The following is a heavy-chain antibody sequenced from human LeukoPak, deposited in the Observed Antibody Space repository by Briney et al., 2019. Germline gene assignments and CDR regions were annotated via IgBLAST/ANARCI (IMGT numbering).Heavy chain of an antibody. CDR1: GGSISSSSYY. J-gene: IGHJ4*02. D-gene: IGHD3-10*01. V-gene: IGHV4-39*01. CDR2: IYYSGST. Sequence: SETLSLTCTVSGGSISSSSYYWGWIRQPPGKGLEWIGSIYYSGSTYYNPSLKSRVTISVDTSKNQFSPKLSSVTAADTAVYYCARRMVRGVSPMYWGQGTLVTVSS. CDR3: ARRMVRGVSPMY.